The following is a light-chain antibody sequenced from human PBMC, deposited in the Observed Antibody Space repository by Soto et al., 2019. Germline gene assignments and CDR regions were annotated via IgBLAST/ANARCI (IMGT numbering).Light chain of an antibody. CDR3: SSYSGTSALYV. Sequence: QYVLTQPASVSGSPGQSITISCTGTSSDIGAYNYVSWYQQHPGRAPKLMISNVSNRPSGVSNRFSGSKSGNTASLTISGLQTEDEADYFCSSYSGTSALYVFGAGTKLTVL. CDR1: SSDIGAYNY. CDR2: NVS. J-gene: IGLJ1*01. V-gene: IGLV2-14*03.